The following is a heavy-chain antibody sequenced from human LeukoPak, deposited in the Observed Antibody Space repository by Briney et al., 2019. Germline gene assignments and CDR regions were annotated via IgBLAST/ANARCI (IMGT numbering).Heavy chain of an antibody. CDR3: ARDLGYDYVLSDAFDI. CDR1: GGSISSYY. CDR2: IYTSGST. V-gene: IGHV4-4*07. Sequence: PSETLSLTCTVSGGSISSYYWSWIRQPAGKGLEWIGRIYTSGSTNYNPSLKSRVTMSVDTSKNQFSLKLSSVTAADTAVYYCARDLGYDYVLSDAFDIWGQGTMVTVSS. J-gene: IGHJ3*02. D-gene: IGHD3-16*01.